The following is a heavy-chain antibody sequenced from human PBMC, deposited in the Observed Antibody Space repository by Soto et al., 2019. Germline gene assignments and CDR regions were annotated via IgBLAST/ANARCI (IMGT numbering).Heavy chain of an antibody. CDR3: ARFARSSGDVDF. V-gene: IGHV1-69*01. Sequence: QVQLVQSGAEVKKPGSSVKVSCKVSGGTFSSYAISWVRQAPGQGLEWMGGIIPMFGTANYAQKFHGRVTIIADESTSTVYMELSSLRSEGTAVYFCARFARSSGDVDFWGQGTLVTVSS. J-gene: IGHJ4*02. D-gene: IGHD6-19*01. CDR2: IIPMFGTA. CDR1: GGTFSSYA.